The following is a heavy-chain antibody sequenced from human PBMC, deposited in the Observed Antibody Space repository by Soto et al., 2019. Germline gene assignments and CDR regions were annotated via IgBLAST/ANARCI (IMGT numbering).Heavy chain of an antibody. CDR2: INAGNGNT. Sequence: ASVKVSCKASGYTFTSYAMHWVRQAPGQRLEWMGWINAGNGNTKYSQKFQGRVTITRDTSASTAYMELSSLRSEDTAVYYCAGSGRYYYYYGMDVWGQGTTVTVSS. J-gene: IGHJ6*02. D-gene: IGHD6-19*01. CDR1: GYTFTSYA. V-gene: IGHV1-3*01. CDR3: AGSGRYYYYYGMDV.